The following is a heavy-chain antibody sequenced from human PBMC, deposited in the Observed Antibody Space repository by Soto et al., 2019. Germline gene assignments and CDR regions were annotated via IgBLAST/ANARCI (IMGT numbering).Heavy chain of an antibody. V-gene: IGHV4-59*12. CDR3: ARETYGDYVGYFDP. CDR1: GGSISSYY. CDR2: IYYSGST. J-gene: IGHJ5*02. Sequence: SGTLSLTCTVSGGSISSYYWSWIRQPPGKRLEWIGYIYYSGSTNYNPSLKSRVIISVDRSKNQFSLKLSSVTAAVTAVYYCARETYGDYVGYFDPWGQGTLVTVSS. D-gene: IGHD4-17*01.